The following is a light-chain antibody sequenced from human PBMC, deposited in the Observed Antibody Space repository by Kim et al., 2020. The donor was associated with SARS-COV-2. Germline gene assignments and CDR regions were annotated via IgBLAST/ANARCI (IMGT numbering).Light chain of an antibody. CDR1: QSVRSSY. CDR2: GAS. V-gene: IGKV3-20*01. CDR3: QQFGGSPPLT. Sequence: AGERATLSCRASQSVRSSYLAWDQQKPGQAPRLLISGASSRATGIPDRFSGSGSGTDFTLTISRLEPEDFAVYYCQQFGGSPPLTFGGGAKVEIK. J-gene: IGKJ4*01.